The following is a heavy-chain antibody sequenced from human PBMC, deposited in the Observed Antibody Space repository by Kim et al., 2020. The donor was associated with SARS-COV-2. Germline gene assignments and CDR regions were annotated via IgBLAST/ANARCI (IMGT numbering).Heavy chain of an antibody. CDR1: GGSISSGGYY. Sequence: SETLSLTCTVSGGSISSGGYYWIWIRQHPGKGLEWIGYIYYSGSTYYNPSLKSRVTISVDTSNNQFSLKLSSVTAADTAVYYCARAPMVRGVITSWFDPWGQGTLVTVSS. CDR2: IYYSGST. V-gene: IGHV4-31*03. J-gene: IGHJ5*02. CDR3: ARAPMVRGVITSWFDP. D-gene: IGHD3-10*01.